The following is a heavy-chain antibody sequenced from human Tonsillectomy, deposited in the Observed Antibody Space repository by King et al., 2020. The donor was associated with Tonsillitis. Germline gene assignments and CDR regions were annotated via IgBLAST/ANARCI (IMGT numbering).Heavy chain of an antibody. CDR1: GFTFSSYS. CDR2: ISSSSSTI. D-gene: IGHD3-22*01. V-gene: IGHV3-48*01. J-gene: IGHJ6*02. CDR3: ARSEGTCGITIIILGYGMDV. Sequence: VQLVESGGGLVQPGGSLRLSCAASGFTFSSYSMNWVRQAPGKGLEWVSYISSSSSTIYYADSVKGRFTISRDNAKNSLYLQMNSLRAEDTAVYYCARSEGTCGITIIILGYGMDVWGQGTTVTVS.